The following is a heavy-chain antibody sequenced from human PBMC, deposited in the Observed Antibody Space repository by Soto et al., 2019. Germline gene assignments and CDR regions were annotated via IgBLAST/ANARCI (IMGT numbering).Heavy chain of an antibody. CDR2: ISYDGSNK. D-gene: IGHD6-13*01. CDR1: GFTFSSYA. CDR3: ARENYSSCLDY. J-gene: IGHJ4*02. V-gene: IGHV3-30-3*01. Sequence: ESGGGVVQPGRSPRLSCAASGFTFSSYAMHWVRQAPGKGLEWVAVISYDGSNKYYADSVKGRFTISRDNSKNTLYLQMNSLRAEDTAVYYCARENYSSCLDYWGQGTLVTVSS.